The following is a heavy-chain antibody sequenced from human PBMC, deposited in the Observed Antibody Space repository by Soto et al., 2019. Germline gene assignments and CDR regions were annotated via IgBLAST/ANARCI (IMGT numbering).Heavy chain of an antibody. CDR2: IFSRGPP. CDR3: AKRFGDYVGWCDP. Sequence: QVQLQESGPGLVKPSETLSLTCTVSGVSITDYHWSWIRQSPGRGLEWIGYIFSRGPPNYNPSLKSRVTISVDASRNQFSLKLNSLTAADTAMYFCAKRFGDYVGWCDPWGQGALVIVSS. V-gene: IGHV4-59*01. J-gene: IGHJ5*02. CDR1: GVSITDYH. D-gene: IGHD4-17*01.